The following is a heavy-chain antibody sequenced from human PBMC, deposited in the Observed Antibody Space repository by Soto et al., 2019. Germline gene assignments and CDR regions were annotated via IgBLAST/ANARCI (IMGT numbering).Heavy chain of an antibody. CDR2: ISGSGGST. J-gene: IGHJ4*02. D-gene: IGHD6-19*01. Sequence: GGSLRLSCAASGFTFSSYAMNWVRQAPGKGLEWVSDISGSGGSTHYADSVKGRFTISRDNSKNTLYLQMNSLRAEDTAVYYCAKGGSSGWYYFDYWGQGTLVTVSS. V-gene: IGHV3-23*01. CDR1: GFTFSSYA. CDR3: AKGGSSGWYYFDY.